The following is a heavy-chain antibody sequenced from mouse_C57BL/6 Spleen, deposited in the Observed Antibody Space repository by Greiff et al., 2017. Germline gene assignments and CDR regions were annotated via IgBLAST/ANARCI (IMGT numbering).Heavy chain of an antibody. J-gene: IGHJ4*01. CDR3: ASTVVAPSYAMDY. V-gene: IGHV2-2*01. CDR2: IWSGGST. CDR1: GFSLTSYG. D-gene: IGHD1-1*01. Sequence: VKLVESGPGLVQPSQSLSITCTVSGFSLTSYGVHWVRQSPGKGLEWLGVIWSGGSTDYNAAFISRLSISKDNSKSQVFFKMNSLQADDTAIYYCASTVVAPSYAMDYWGQGTSVTVSS.